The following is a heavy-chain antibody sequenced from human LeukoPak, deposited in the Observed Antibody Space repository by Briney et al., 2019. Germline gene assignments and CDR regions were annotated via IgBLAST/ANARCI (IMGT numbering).Heavy chain of an antibody. J-gene: IGHJ4*02. CDR2: INTNTGNP. V-gene: IGHV7-4-1*02. CDR3: ARASYYYDSSGFSDVRVDY. D-gene: IGHD3-22*01. Sequence: ASVKVSCKASGYTFTSYAMNWVRQAPGQGLEWMGWINTNTGNPTYAQGFTGRFVFSLDTSVGTAYLQISSLKAEDTAVYYCARASYYYDSSGFSDVRVDYWGQGTLVTVSS. CDR1: GYTFTSYA.